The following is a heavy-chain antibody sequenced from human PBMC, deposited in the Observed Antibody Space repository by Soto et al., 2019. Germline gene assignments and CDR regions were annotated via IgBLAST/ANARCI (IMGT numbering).Heavy chain of an antibody. CDR3: ARPRHPGEYDFWSGPTDY. D-gene: IGHD3-3*01. V-gene: IGHV1-46*03. J-gene: IGHJ4*02. CDR2: IDPSGGST. Sequence: QVQLVQSGAEVKKPGASVKVSCKASGYTFTSYYMHWVRQAPGQGLEWMGIIDPSGGSTSYAQKFQGRVTMTRDTSTSTVYMELSSLRSEDTAVYYCARPRHPGEYDFWSGPTDYWGQGTLVTVSS. CDR1: GYTFTSYY.